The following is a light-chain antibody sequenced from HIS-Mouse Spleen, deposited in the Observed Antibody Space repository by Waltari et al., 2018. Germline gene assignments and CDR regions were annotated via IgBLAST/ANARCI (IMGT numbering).Light chain of an antibody. CDR2: AAS. J-gene: IGKJ1*01. Sequence: DIQLTQSPSFLSASVGDRVTITCRASQGISSYLAWYQQKPGKDPKLLIYAASTLHSGVPSRFSGSGSGTEFTLTISSLQPEDFATYYCQQLNSYPPTFGQGTKVEIK. CDR3: QQLNSYPPT. V-gene: IGKV1-9*01. CDR1: QGISSY.